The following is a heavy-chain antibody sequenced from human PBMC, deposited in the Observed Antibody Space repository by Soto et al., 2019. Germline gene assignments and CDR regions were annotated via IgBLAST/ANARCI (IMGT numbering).Heavy chain of an antibody. Sequence: QVQLVQSGAEVKKPGSSVKVSCKASGGTFSSYAISWVRQAPGQGLEWMGGIIPIFGTANYAQKFQGRVTITTDKSTXTAYMELSSLRSEDTAVYYCARGEASGSGWAIIDYWGQGTLVTASS. J-gene: IGHJ4*02. CDR3: ARGEASGSGWAIIDY. CDR1: GGTFSSYA. CDR2: IIPIFGTA. D-gene: IGHD1-26*01. V-gene: IGHV1-69*05.